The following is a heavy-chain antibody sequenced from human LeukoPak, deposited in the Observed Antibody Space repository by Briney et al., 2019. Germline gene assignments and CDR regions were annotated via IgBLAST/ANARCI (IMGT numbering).Heavy chain of an antibody. CDR2: ISVGGRIM. J-gene: IGHJ3*02. CDR1: GFTFSSYS. CDR3: VRDQAYAFDI. V-gene: IGHV3-48*01. Sequence: PGGSLRLPCVASGFTFSSYSFNWVRQAPGKGLEWVSYISVGGRIMSYADSVEGRFTISTDTAKTSLFLQMNGLSADDTAVYYCVRDQAYAFDIWGQGTMVTVSS.